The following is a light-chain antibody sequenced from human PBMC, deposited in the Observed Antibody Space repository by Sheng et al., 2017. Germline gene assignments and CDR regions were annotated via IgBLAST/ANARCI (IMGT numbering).Light chain of an antibody. CDR3: QQYNNWPRT. CDR1: QSVSSN. J-gene: IGKJ1*01. Sequence: EIVMTQSPATLSVSPGERATLSCRASQSVSSNLAWYQQKPGQAPRLLIYGASTRATGIPARFSGSGSGTEFTLTISSLQSEDFAVYYCQQYNNWPRTFGQGTKVKYK. V-gene: IGKV3-15*01. CDR2: GAS.